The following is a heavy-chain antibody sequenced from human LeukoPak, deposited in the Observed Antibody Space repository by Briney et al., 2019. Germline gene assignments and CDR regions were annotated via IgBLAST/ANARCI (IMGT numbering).Heavy chain of an antibody. Sequence: GGSLRLSCAASGFTFSSYGMHWVRQAPGKGLEWVADIWCEGSNKYYAEDVKGRFSISRDNSKTTLYLQMNRLRAEDTAVYYCAKDPGALYSSDPTNWSDPWGQGTLVTVSS. CDR2: IWCEGSNK. CDR3: AKDPGALYSSDPTNWSDP. J-gene: IGHJ5*02. CDR1: GFTFSSYG. D-gene: IGHD3-10*01. V-gene: IGHV3-33*06.